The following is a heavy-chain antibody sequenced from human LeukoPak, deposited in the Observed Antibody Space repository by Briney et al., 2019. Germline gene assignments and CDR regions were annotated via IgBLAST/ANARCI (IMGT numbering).Heavy chain of an antibody. CDR3: ARVRSVGGNPHAFNI. CDR1: GFTFSSYA. Sequence: QPGGSLRLSCAASGFTFSSYAMSWVRQAPGKGLEWVSGISGSGGGTYYADSVKGRFTISRDNAKNSLYLQMNSLRVEDTALYYCARVRSVGGNPHAFNIWGQGTMVTVSS. CDR2: ISGSGGGT. V-gene: IGHV3-23*01. J-gene: IGHJ3*02. D-gene: IGHD4-23*01.